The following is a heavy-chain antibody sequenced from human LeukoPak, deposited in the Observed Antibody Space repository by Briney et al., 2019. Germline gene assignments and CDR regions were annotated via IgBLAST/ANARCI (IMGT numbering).Heavy chain of an antibody. D-gene: IGHD6-19*01. CDR3: AGEAGYSSGWGAFDI. Sequence: SETLSLTCTVSGGSISSSSYYWGWIRQPPGKGLEWIGSIYYSGSTYYNPSLKSRVTISVDTSKNQFSLKLSSVTAADTAVYYCAGEAGYSSGWGAFDIWGQGTMVTVSS. CDR1: GGSISSSSYY. J-gene: IGHJ3*02. CDR2: IYYSGST. V-gene: IGHV4-39*07.